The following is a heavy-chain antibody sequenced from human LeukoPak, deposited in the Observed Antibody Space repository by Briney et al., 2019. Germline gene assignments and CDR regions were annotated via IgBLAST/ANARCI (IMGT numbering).Heavy chain of an antibody. CDR3: EREVFWSGTGDY. D-gene: IGHD3-3*01. CDR2: INPNSGGT. Sequence: ASGKVSCKASGYSFTSYGIRWVRQAPGQGLEWMGWINPNSGGTNYAQKCQGRVTMTRDTYISTAYMELSRLRSDDTAVYYCEREVFWSGTGDYWGQGTLVTVSS. V-gene: IGHV1-2*02. CDR1: GYSFTSYG. J-gene: IGHJ4*02.